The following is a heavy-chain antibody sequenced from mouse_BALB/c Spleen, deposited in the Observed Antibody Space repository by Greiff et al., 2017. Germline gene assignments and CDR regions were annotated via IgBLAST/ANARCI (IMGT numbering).Heavy chain of an antibody. CDR1: GYAFTNYL. CDR2: INPGSGGT. J-gene: IGHJ3*01. V-gene: IGHV1-54*01. D-gene: IGHD1-1*01. Sequence: VQLQQSGAELVRPGTSVKVSCKASGYAFTNYLIEWVKQRPGQGLEWIGVINPGSGGTNYNEKFKGKATLTADKSSSTAYMQLSSLTSDDSAVYFCARETTAWFAYWGQGTLVTVSA. CDR3: ARETTAWFAY.